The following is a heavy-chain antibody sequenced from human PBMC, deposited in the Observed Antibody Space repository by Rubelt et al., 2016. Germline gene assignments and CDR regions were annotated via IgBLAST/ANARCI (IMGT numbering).Heavy chain of an antibody. V-gene: IGHV1-69*04. J-gene: IGHJ3*01. CDR2: IIPMLGIA. D-gene: IGHD4-23*01. CDR1: GYTFTNYA. CDR3: AKEAETPFLNAVDV. Sequence: QVQLVQSGAEVKSPGASVKISCKASGYTFTNYAMHWVRQAPGQGLEWMGRIIPMLGIANYAQKFQGRVTITADKSTSTVYMGLSSLGSEDTAVYYGAKEAETPFLNAVDVWGQGTKVIVSS.